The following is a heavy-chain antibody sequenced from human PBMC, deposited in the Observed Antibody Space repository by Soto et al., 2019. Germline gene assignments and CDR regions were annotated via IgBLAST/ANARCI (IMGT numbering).Heavy chain of an antibody. Sequence: SVKVSCKASGGTFSSYAISWVRQAPGQGLEWMGGIIPIFGTANYAQKFQGRVTITADESTSTAYMELSSLRSEDTAVYYCAIYYDSSGPRRANYYYYGMDVWGKETTVPLYS. J-gene: IGHJ6*04. V-gene: IGHV1-69*13. CDR3: AIYYDSSGPRRANYYYYGMDV. CDR2: IIPIFGTA. D-gene: IGHD3-22*01. CDR1: GGTFSSYA.